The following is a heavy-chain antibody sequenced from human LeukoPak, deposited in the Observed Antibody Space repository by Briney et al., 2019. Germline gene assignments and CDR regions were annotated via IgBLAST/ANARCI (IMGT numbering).Heavy chain of an antibody. CDR3: ARDNEGYYDILTGFLY. CDR1: GYTFTSYY. J-gene: IGHJ4*02. Sequence: ASVKVSCKASGYTFTSYYMHWVRQAPGQGLEWMGIINPSGGSTSYAQKFQGRVTMTRDTSTSTVYMELSGLRSEDTAVYYCARDNEGYYDILTGFLYWGQGTLVTVSS. D-gene: IGHD3-9*01. V-gene: IGHV1-46*01. CDR2: INPSGGST.